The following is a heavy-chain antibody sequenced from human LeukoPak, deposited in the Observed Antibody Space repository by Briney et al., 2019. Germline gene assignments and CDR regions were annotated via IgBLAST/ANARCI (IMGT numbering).Heavy chain of an antibody. Sequence: SETLSLTCAVYGGTFSGYYWSWIRQPPGKGLEWIGEINHSGSTNYNPSLKSRVTISVDTSKNQFSLKLSSVTAADTAVYYCAVTAYYYDSSGYRPPGFDYWGQGTLVTVSS. V-gene: IGHV4-34*08. CDR1: GGTFSGYY. D-gene: IGHD3-22*01. CDR2: INHSGST. J-gene: IGHJ4*02. CDR3: AVTAYYYDSSGYRPPGFDY.